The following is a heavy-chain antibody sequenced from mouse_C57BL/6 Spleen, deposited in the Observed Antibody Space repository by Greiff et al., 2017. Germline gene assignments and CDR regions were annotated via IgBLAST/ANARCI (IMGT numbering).Heavy chain of an antibody. D-gene: IGHD2-1*01. CDR1: GFTFTDYY. CDR2: IRNKANGYTT. V-gene: IGHV7-3*01. Sequence: EVKLVESGGGLVQPGGSLSLSCAASGFTFTDYYMSWVRQPPGKALEWLGFIRNKANGYTTEYSASVKGRFTISRDNSQSILYLQMNALRAEDSANYYCARYRGNHYFDYWGQGTTLTVSS. CDR3: ARYRGNHYFDY. J-gene: IGHJ2*01.